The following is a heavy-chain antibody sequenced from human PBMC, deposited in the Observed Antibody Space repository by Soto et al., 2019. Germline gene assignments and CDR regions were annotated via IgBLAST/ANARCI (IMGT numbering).Heavy chain of an antibody. CDR2: ISAYNGNT. J-gene: IGHJ4*02. Sequence: ASVKVSCKASGYTFTSYGISWVRQAPGQGLEWMGWISAYNGNTNYAQKLQGRVTMTTDTSTSTAYMELRSLRSDDTAVYYCARGAPTYYYDSSGYYYFGYWGQGTLVTVSS. CDR3: ARGAPTYYYDSSGYYYFGY. V-gene: IGHV1-18*01. CDR1: GYTFTSYG. D-gene: IGHD3-22*01.